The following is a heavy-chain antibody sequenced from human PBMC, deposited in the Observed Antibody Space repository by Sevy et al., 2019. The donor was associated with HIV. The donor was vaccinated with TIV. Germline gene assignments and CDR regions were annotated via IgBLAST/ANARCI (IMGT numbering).Heavy chain of an antibody. CDR2: FDPEDGRT. V-gene: IGHV1-24*01. CDR1: GYTLTDFY. J-gene: IGHJ4*02. CDR3: ATTKDSYDSSGYPFDY. Sequence: ASVKVSCKLSGYTLTDFYMHWVRHAPGKGLEWVATFDPEDGRTIYAQKFQGRVTMTEDTSTDTAYMELNSLRSDDTAVYYCATTKDSYDSSGYPFDYWGQGTQVTVSS. D-gene: IGHD3-22*01.